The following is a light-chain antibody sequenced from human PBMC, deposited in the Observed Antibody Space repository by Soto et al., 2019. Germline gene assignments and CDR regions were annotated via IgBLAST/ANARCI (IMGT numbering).Light chain of an antibody. CDR3: SSYAGNNNV. CDR1: SSDVGGYNY. J-gene: IGLJ1*01. CDR2: EVT. Sequence: HSALTQPPSASGSPGQSVTISCTGTSSDVGGYNYVSWYQQHPGKAPKLMIYEVTKRPSGVPDRFSGSKSGNTASLTVSGLQPEDEADYYCSSYAGNNNVFGTGTKLTVL. V-gene: IGLV2-8*01.